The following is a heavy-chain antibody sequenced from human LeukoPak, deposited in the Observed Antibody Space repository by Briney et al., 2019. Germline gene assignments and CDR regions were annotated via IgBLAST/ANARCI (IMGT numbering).Heavy chain of an antibody. CDR3: ARGDISYYYYYGMDV. CDR2: INHSGST. J-gene: IGHJ6*02. V-gene: IGHV4-34*01. Sequence: KTSETLSLTCAVYGGSFSGYYWSWIRQPPGKGLGWIGEINHSGSTNYNPSLKSRVTTSVDTPKNQFSLKLSSVTAADTAVYYCARGDISYYYYYGMDVWGQGTTVTVSS. D-gene: IGHD2-15*01. CDR1: GGSFSGYY.